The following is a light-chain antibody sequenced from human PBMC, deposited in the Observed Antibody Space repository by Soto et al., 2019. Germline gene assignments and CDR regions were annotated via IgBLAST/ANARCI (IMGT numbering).Light chain of an antibody. CDR2: GAS. CDR1: QSVSSF. CDR3: QQYGNSPPIT. V-gene: IGKV3-20*01. Sequence: ELVLTQSPAALCLSPGERATLSCRASQSVSSFLAWYQQKPGQAPRLLIYGASTRATGIPDRFSGSGSGTDFTLTISRLEPEDFAVYYCQQYGNSPPITFGGGTKVDIK. J-gene: IGKJ4*01.